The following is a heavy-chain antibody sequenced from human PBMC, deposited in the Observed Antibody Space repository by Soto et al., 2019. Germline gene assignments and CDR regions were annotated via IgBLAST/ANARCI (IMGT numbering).Heavy chain of an antibody. CDR3: ARHTPAISISDH. V-gene: IGHV4-39*01. CDR2: GYQFGSA. D-gene: IGHD2-15*01. J-gene: IGHJ4*02. CDR1: GGSLSSSDF. Sequence: SETLSLTCTVSGGSLSSSDFWGWIRQHAGKGLEWIGYGYQFGSAYYNPSLKSRVTISVDTSKNQVSLKLSSVTAADTAVYYCARHTPAISISDHWGQGTLVTVSS.